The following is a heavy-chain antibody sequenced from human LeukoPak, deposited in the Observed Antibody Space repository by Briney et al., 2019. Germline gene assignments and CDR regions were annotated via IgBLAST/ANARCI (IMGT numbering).Heavy chain of an antibody. D-gene: IGHD6-19*01. V-gene: IGHV1-18*01. Sequence: GSVKVSCKASGYTFTSYGIRWGRQAPGQGVEWMGWTSAYNGNTNYEQKLQGRVTMTTDTSTSKAYMELRSLRSDDTAVYYCARIAYSSGWYMFDYWGQGTLVTVSS. CDR1: GYTFTSYG. CDR2: TSAYNGNT. CDR3: ARIAYSSGWYMFDY. J-gene: IGHJ4*02.